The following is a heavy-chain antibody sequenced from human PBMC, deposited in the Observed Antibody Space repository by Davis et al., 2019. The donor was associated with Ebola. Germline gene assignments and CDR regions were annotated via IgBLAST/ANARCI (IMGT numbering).Heavy chain of an antibody. J-gene: IGHJ4*02. V-gene: IGHV3-23*01. Sequence: PGGSLRLSCAASGFTFSSYAMSWVRQAPGKGLEWVSAISGSGGSTYYADSVKGRFTISRDNSKNTLYLQMNSLRAEDTAVYYCATHRSHIVVVPAADYWGQGTLVTVSS. CDR1: GFTFSSYA. CDR3: ATHRSHIVVVPAADY. CDR2: ISGSGGST. D-gene: IGHD2-2*01.